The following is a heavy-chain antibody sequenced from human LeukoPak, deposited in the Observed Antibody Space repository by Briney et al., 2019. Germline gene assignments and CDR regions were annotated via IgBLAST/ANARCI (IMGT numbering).Heavy chain of an antibody. CDR1: GGSISSRSYY. J-gene: IGHJ4*02. D-gene: IGHD3-16*01. CDR3: ARGEKALDYFDY. CDR2: ISDSGNT. V-gene: IGHV4-39*01. Sequence: PSETLSLTCTVSGGSISSRSYYWGWIRQPPGTGLEWIGKISDSGNTYYSPSLRSRVTISIDMSKNQFSLKLSSVTATDTAVYYCARGEKALDYFDYWGQGTLVTVSS.